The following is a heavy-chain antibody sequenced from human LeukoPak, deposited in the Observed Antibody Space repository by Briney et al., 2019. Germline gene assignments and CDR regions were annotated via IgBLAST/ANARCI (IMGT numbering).Heavy chain of an antibody. Sequence: PSETLSLTCTVSGGSISSPYWSWIRQPPGKGLEWIGYISYSGSTNYNPSLKSRVTISVDTSRNQYSLKLSSVTAADTAVYYCARVYLDSSNYYSLFYYWGQGTLVTVSS. CDR1: GGSISSPY. V-gene: IGHV4-59*11. J-gene: IGHJ4*02. D-gene: IGHD3-22*01. CDR3: ARVYLDSSNYYSLFYY. CDR2: ISYSGST.